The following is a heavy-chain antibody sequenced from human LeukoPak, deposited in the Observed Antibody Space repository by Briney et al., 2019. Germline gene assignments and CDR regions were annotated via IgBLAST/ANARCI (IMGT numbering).Heavy chain of an antibody. CDR2: ISSSSSTI. D-gene: IGHD1-26*01. CDR3: ARNEWELLLYYYYMDV. J-gene: IGHJ6*03. Sequence: PGGSLRLSWAASGFTFSSYSMNWVRQAPGKGLEWVSYISSSSSTIYYADSVKGRFTISRDNAKNSLYLQMNSLRAEDTAVYYCARNEWELLLYYYYMDVWGKGTTVTVSS. CDR1: GFTFSSYS. V-gene: IGHV3-48*01.